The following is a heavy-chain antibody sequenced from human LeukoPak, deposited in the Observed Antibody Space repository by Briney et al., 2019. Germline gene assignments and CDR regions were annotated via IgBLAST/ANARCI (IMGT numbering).Heavy chain of an antibody. D-gene: IGHD5-18*01. Sequence: SVKVSCKASGGTFSSYTISWVRQAPGQGLEWMGRIIPILGIANYAQKLQGRVTITADKSTSTAYMELSSLRSEDTAVYYCATPGEDTAMVVWSAFDYWGQGTLVTVSS. J-gene: IGHJ4*02. CDR1: GGTFSSYT. CDR2: IIPILGIA. V-gene: IGHV1-69*02. CDR3: ATPGEDTAMVVWSAFDY.